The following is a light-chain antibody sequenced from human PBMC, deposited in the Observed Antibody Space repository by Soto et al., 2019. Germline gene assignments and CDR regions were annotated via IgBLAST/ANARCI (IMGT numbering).Light chain of an antibody. CDR1: NIGSKN. J-gene: IGLJ2*01. CDR2: RDS. Sequence: SYELTQPLSVSVALGQTARITCGGNNIGSKNVHWYQQKPGQAPVLVIYRDSNRPSGIPERFSGSNSGNTATLTISRAQAGDEADYYCQVWDSSIVVFGGGTQLTVL. V-gene: IGLV3-9*01. CDR3: QVWDSSIVV.